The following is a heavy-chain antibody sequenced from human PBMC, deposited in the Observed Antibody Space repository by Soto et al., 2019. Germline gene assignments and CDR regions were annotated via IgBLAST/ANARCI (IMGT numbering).Heavy chain of an antibody. J-gene: IGHJ6*02. CDR3: ASEVVGATWYYYYYGMDV. V-gene: IGHV3-48*02. D-gene: IGHD1-26*01. CDR2: ISSSSSTI. Sequence: GGSLRLSCAASGFTFSSYSMNWVRQAPGKGLEWVSYISSSSSTIYYADSVKGRFTISRDNAKNSLYLQMNSLRDEDTAVYYFASEVVGATWYYYYYGMDVWGQGTTVTVSS. CDR1: GFTFSSYS.